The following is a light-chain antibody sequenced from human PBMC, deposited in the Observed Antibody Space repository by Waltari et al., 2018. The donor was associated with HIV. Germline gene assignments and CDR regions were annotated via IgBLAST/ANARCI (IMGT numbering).Light chain of an antibody. CDR1: SSNIGSNY. CDR3: AVWGDSLNSYV. CDR2: RNN. V-gene: IGLV1-47*01. J-gene: IGLJ1*01. Sequence: QSVLTQPPSASGTPGQRVTISCSGSSSNIGSNYVYWYQQLPGTAPKLLIYRNNQRPSGGTDRFSGSKSGTSASLAISGLRSEDEADYYCAVWGDSLNSYVFGTGTEVTVL.